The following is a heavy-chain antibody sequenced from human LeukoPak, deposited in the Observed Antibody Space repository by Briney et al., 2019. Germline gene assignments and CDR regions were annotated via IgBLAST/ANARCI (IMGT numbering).Heavy chain of an antibody. CDR3: AKEGLEQLVLDY. CDR1: GLTFSSYA. CDR2: ISGSGGST. V-gene: IGHV3-23*01. D-gene: IGHD6-6*01. J-gene: IGHJ4*02. Sequence: GGSLRLSCAASGLTFSSYAMSWVRQAPGKGLEWVSAISGSGGSTYYADPVKGRFTISRDNSKNTLYLQMNSLRAEDTAVYYCAKEGLEQLVLDYWGQGTLVTVSS.